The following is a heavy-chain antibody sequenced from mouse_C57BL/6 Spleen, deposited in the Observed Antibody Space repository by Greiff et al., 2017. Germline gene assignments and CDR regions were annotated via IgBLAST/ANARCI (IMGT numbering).Heavy chain of an antibody. J-gene: IGHJ4*01. V-gene: IGHV1-81*01. Sequence: QVQLQQSGAELVRPGASVKLSCKASGYTFTSYGISWVKQRTGQGLEWIGDIYPRSGNTYYNEKFKGKATLTADKSSSTAYMELRSLTSEDSAVYFCAGATYAMDYWGQGTSVTVSS. CDR3: AGATYAMDY. CDR1: GYTFTSYG. CDR2: IYPRSGNT. D-gene: IGHD6-1*01.